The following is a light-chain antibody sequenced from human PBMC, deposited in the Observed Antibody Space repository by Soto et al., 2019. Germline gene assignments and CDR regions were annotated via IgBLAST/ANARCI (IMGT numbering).Light chain of an antibody. CDR1: SSDVGSYKL. CDR2: EGS. J-gene: IGLJ2*01. CDR3: CSYAGSSTVV. Sequence: QSALTQPASVSGSPGQSITISCTGTSSDVGSYKLVSCYQQHPGKAPKLMIYEGSKRPSGVSNRFSGSKSGNTASLTISGLQAEDEADYYCCSYAGSSTVVFGVGTKRTVL. V-gene: IGLV2-23*01.